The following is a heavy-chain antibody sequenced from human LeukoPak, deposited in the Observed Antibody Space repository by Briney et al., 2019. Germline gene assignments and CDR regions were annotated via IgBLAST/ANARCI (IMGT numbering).Heavy chain of an antibody. CDR2: IKQDGSEK. J-gene: IGHJ4*02. Sequence: GGSLRLSCAASGFTFSSYWMSWVRQAPGKGLEWVANIKQDGSEKYYVDSVKGRFTISRDNAKNSLYLQMNSLRAEDTALYYCARAYTGNRWHFDYWGQGTLVTVSS. CDR3: ARAYTGNRWHFDY. D-gene: IGHD2-2*02. CDR1: GFTFSSYW. V-gene: IGHV3-7*01.